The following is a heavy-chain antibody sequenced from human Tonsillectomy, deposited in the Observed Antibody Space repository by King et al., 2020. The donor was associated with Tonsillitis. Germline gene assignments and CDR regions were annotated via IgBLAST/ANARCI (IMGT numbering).Heavy chain of an antibody. CDR2: ISSGSSYI. CDR3: AGGTVAHYS. D-gene: IGHD6-19*01. J-gene: IGHJ4*02. V-gene: IGHV3-21*01. CDR1: GFTFSAYN. Sequence: EVQLVESGGGLVKPGGSLSLACAASGFTFSAYNMTWVRQAPGKGLEWVSSISSGSSYIYYADSVKGRFTISRDNAKNSLYLQMDSLGAEDTAVYYCAGGTVAHYSWGQGTLGSVSS.